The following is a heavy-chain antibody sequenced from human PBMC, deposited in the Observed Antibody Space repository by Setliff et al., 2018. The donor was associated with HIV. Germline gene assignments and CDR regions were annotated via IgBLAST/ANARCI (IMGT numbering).Heavy chain of an antibody. J-gene: IGHJ4*02. CDR3: AKFRDVAAALYYFDY. V-gene: IGHV3-7*05. CDR2: IKQDGSEK. Sequence: GSLRLSCAASGFTFSTYWMSWVRQAPGKGLEWVANIKQDGSEKNYMDSVKGRFTISRDNAKNSLYLQMNSLRAEDTAVYYCAKFRDVAAALYYFDYWGQGTLVTVSS. CDR1: GFTFSTYW. D-gene: IGHD6-13*01.